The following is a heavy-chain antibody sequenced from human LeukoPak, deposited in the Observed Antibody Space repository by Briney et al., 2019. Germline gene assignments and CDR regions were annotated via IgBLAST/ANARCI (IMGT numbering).Heavy chain of an antibody. D-gene: IGHD3-22*01. CDR3: AREPRYHDSGGCDLSAVCLV. CDR2: TNWNGASA. Sequence: GGSLRLSCAASGFASVEYGMTWVRQVPGKGLEWVSATNWNGASAGYADSVKGRFTISRDNAKNSLYLQMISLRAEDTALYYCAREPRYHDSGGCDLSAVCLVGGRGTMVTVSS. V-gene: IGHV3-20*04. J-gene: IGHJ3*01. CDR1: GFASVEYG.